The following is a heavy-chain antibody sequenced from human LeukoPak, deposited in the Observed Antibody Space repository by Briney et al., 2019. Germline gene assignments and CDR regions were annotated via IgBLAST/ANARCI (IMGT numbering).Heavy chain of an antibody. CDR1: GYTFSGYY. J-gene: IGHJ6*03. CDR2: INPNSGGT. Sequence: GASVKVSCKASGYTFSGYYMHWVRQAPGQGLEWMGWINPNSGGTNYAQKLQGRVTMTTDTSTSTAYMELRSLRSDDTAVYYCARVGCSGGSCYMGYYYYMDVWGKGTTVTVSS. V-gene: IGHV1-2*02. D-gene: IGHD2-15*01. CDR3: ARVGCSGGSCYMGYYYYMDV.